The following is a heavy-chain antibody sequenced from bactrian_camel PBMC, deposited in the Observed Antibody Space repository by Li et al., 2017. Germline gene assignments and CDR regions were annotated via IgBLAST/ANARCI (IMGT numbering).Heavy chain of an antibody. CDR3: AAFDFPYIPYMVLRTATSPRNS. CDR2: IATDGRT. Sequence: HVQLVESGGGSVQPGGSLRLSRVASKVTDGISYPALCVAWFRQAPGKERERVAVIATDGRTSAAETVKGRFTISRSSARNTLYLQMNSLQPVDTAMYYCAAFDFPYIPYMVLRTATSPRNSWGQGTQVTVS. J-gene: IGHJ4*01. V-gene: IGHV3S55*01. CDR1: KVTDGISYPALC. D-gene: IGHD3*01.